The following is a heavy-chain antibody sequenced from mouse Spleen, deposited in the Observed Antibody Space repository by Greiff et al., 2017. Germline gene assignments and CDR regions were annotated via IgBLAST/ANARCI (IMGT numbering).Heavy chain of an antibody. D-gene: IGHD2-14*01. Sequence: QVQLQQPGAELVRPGSSVKLSCKASGYTFTSYWMHWVKQRPIQGLEWIGNIDPSDSETHYNQKFKDKATLTVDKSSSTAYMQLSSLTSEDSAVYYCARGDYRSAWFAYWGQGTLVTVSA. J-gene: IGHJ3*01. CDR1: GYTFTSYW. V-gene: IGHV1-52*01. CDR2: IDPSDSET. CDR3: ARGDYRSAWFAY.